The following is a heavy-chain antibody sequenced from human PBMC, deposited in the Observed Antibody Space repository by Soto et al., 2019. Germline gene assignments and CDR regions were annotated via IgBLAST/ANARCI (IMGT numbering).Heavy chain of an antibody. Sequence: QVQLVEYGGGLVKPGGSLRLSCAASGFTFSDYYMSWIRQAPGKGLEWISYISGGGGSTIYYAGSVKGRFTISRDNAKNSLYLQMNSLKVEDTAVYYCARNRGFYDSSGLDHWGQGTLVTVSS. CDR3: ARNRGFYDSSGLDH. D-gene: IGHD3-22*01. CDR2: ISGGGGSTI. CDR1: GFTFSDYY. V-gene: IGHV3-11*01. J-gene: IGHJ4*02.